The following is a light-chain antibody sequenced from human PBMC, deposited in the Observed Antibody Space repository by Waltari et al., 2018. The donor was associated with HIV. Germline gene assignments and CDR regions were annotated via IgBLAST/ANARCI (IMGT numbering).Light chain of an antibody. CDR1: QSIGTG. Sequence: EIVLTQSPEFQSATPQEKVTITCRASQSIGTGLHWYQQKPNQSPKLLIKSASQSVSGVPSRFSGSGSGTDFTLTINSLEAEDAATYYCQQSSSVPHTFGQGTRLEIK. CDR2: SAS. J-gene: IGKJ5*01. V-gene: IGKV6-21*01. CDR3: QQSSSVPHT.